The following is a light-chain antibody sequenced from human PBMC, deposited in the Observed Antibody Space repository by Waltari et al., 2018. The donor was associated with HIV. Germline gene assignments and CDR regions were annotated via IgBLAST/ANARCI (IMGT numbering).Light chain of an antibody. V-gene: IGKV3-20*01. J-gene: IGKJ3*01. CDR2: GAS. Sequence: EIVLTQSPGTLSLSPGERATLSCRASQSVSKNYLAGYQQKSGQAPRLLIYGASSRATGVADRFSGSGSGTDFTLTISRLEPEDFAVYYCQQYGSSPCTFGPGTKVDV. CDR1: QSVSKNY. CDR3: QQYGSSPCT.